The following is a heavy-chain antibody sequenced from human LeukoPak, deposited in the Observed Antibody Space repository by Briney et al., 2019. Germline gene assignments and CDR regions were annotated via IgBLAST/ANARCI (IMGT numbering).Heavy chain of an antibody. Sequence: GGSLRLSCAASGFTFDDYGMSWVRQAPGKGLEWVSGINWNGGSTGYADSVKGRFTISRDNAKNSLYLQMNSLRAEDTALYYCARARGYDSSGSHFDYWGQGTLVTVSS. D-gene: IGHD3-22*01. V-gene: IGHV3-20*04. J-gene: IGHJ4*02. CDR2: INWNGGST. CDR1: GFTFDDYG. CDR3: ARARGYDSSGSHFDY.